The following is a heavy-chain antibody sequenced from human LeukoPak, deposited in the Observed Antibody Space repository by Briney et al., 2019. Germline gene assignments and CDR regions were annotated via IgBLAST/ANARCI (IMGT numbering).Heavy chain of an antibody. CDR3: ARGDDSSGYPDAFDI. CDR2: ISAYNGNT. V-gene: IGHV1-18*01. D-gene: IGHD3-22*01. J-gene: IGHJ3*02. Sequence: ASVKVSCKASGYTFTTYGFTWVRQAPGQGLEWMGWISAYNGNTNYAQKLQGRVTMTTDTSTSTAYMELRSLRSDDTAVYYCARGDDSSGYPDAFDIWGQGTMVTVSS. CDR1: GYTFTTYG.